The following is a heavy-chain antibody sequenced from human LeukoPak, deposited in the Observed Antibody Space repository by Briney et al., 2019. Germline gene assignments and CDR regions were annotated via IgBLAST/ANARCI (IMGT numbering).Heavy chain of an antibody. CDR3: ARLPGGSFSPKSDAFDI. Sequence: GESLKISCKGSGYSFTSYWIGWVRQMPGKGLEWMGIIYPGDSDTRYSPSFQGQVTISADKSISTAYLQWSSLKASDTAMYYCARLPGGSFSPKSDAFDIWGQGTTVTVSS. CDR1: GYSFTSYW. V-gene: IGHV5-51*01. D-gene: IGHD3-16*01. J-gene: IGHJ3*02. CDR2: IYPGDSDT.